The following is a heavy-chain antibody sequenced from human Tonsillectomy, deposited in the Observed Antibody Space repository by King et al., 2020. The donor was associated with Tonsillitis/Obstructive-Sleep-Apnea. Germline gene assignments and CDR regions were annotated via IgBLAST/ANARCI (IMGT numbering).Heavy chain of an antibody. D-gene: IGHD2-15*01. CDR2: ISYDGSNK. CDR3: ARAPGGDCSSTSCYSLGYCSGGSCPGAFDI. J-gene: IGHJ3*02. Sequence: VQLVESGGGVVQPGRSLRLSCAASGFTFSTYAMHWVRQAPGKGLEWVAVISYDGSNKYYADSVKGRFTISRDNSKNTLYRQMNSLGDEDTAVYYCARAPGGDCSSTSCYSLGYCSGGSCPGAFDIWGQGTMVTVSS. CDR1: GFTFSTYA. V-gene: IGHV3-30*01.